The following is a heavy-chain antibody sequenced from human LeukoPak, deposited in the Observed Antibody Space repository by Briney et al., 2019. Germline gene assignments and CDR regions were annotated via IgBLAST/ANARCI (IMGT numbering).Heavy chain of an antibody. V-gene: IGHV3-23*01. Sequence: GGSLRLSCAASGFTFSSYAMNWVRQAPGKGLEWVSGISGSGGSTYYADSVKGRFTVSRDNSKNTLYLQMSSLRSEDTAVYYCAAFWSLSYGMDVWGQGTTVTVSS. J-gene: IGHJ6*02. CDR3: AAFWSLSYGMDV. D-gene: IGHD3-3*01. CDR1: GFTFSSYA. CDR2: ISGSGGST.